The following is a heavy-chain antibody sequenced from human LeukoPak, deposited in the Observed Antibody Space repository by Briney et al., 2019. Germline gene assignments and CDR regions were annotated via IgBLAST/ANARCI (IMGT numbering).Heavy chain of an antibody. D-gene: IGHD3-22*01. CDR3: ARHDDTFAYFYAY. V-gene: IGHV5-10-1*01. CDR1: GYSFSNYW. Sequence: GESLKISCKASGYSFSNYWISWVRQMPGEGLEWMGRIDPTDSYTVYSPSFQGHVTLSLDKSSRTAFLQWGSLAASDTAMYYCARHDDTFAYFYAYWGPGTVVTVSS. CDR2: IDPTDSYT. J-gene: IGHJ4*02.